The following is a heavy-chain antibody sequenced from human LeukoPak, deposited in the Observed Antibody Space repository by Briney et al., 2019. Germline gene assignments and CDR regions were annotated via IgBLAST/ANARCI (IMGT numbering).Heavy chain of an antibody. CDR3: ARGSYNWNYEGYFDY. V-gene: IGHV4-59*01. CDR1: GGSISSYY. CDR2: IYSSGST. Sequence: SETLSLTCTVSGGSISSYYWSWIRQPPGKGLEWVGYIYSSGSTNYNPSLMSRVTISVDTSKNQFSLKLSSVTAADTAVYYCARGSYNWNYEGYFDYWGQGTLVTVSS. D-gene: IGHD1-7*01. J-gene: IGHJ4*02.